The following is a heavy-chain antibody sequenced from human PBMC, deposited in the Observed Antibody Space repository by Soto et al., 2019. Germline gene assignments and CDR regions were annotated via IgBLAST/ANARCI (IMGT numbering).Heavy chain of an antibody. D-gene: IGHD6-6*01. CDR2: ISAYNGNT. J-gene: IGHJ5*02. CDR1: GYAFTSKG. CDR3: ARRLPREYSSSSVDSWFDP. Sequence: SVKASCTAPGYAFTSKGISWVRHATGQGLEWMGWISAYNGNTNYAQKLQGRVTMTTDTSTSTAYMELRSLRSDDTAVYYCARRLPREYSSSSVDSWFDPWGQGTLVTVSS. V-gene: IGHV1-18*01.